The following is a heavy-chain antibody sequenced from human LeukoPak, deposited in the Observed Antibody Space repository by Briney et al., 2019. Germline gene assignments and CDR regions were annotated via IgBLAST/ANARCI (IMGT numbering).Heavy chain of an antibody. CDR1: GFTFSDYY. CDR2: ISSSGSTI. D-gene: IGHD3-9*01. J-gene: IGHJ4*02. V-gene: IGHV3-11*04. Sequence: GGSLRLSCAASGFTFSDYYMSWLRQAPGKGLEWVSYISSSGSTIYYADSVKGRFTISRDNAKNSLYLQMNSLRAEDTAVYYCARVGNRETYYDILTGYLNFDYWGQGTLVTVSS. CDR3: ARVGNRETYYDILTGYLNFDY.